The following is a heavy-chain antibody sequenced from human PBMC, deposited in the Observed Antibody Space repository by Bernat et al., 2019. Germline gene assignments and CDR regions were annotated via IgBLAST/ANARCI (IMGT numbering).Heavy chain of an antibody. D-gene: IGHD4-17*01. V-gene: IGHV3-21*01. CDR3: ARAYGDSYFDY. CDR2: ISSSSYI. Sequence: EVQLVESGGGLVKPGGSLRLSCAASGFTFSSDSMNWVRQAPGKGLEWVSSISSSSYIYYADSVKGRFTISRDNAKNSLYLQMNSLRAEDTAVYYCARAYGDSYFDYWGQGTLVTVSS. J-gene: IGHJ4*02. CDR1: GFTFSSDS.